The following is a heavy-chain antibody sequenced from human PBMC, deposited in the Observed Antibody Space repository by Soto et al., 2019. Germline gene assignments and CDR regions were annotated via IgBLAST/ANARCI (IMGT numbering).Heavy chain of an antibody. CDR2: IIPIFGTA. V-gene: IGHV1-69*06. J-gene: IGHJ4*02. D-gene: IGHD3-22*01. CDR1: GGTXSSYA. Sequence: SXKVSFKASGGTXSSYAIGLVRQAPGQGLEWMGGIIPIFGTANYAKKFQGRVTITADKSTSTAYMQLSSLRSEDKAVYYCPREVYYYDSSGYTPPYYFDYWGQGTLVTVSS. CDR3: PREVYYYDSSGYTPPYYFDY.